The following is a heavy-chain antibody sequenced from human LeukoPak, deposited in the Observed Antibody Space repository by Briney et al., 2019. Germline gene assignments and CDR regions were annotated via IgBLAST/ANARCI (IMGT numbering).Heavy chain of an antibody. CDR1: GYSFNTFF. Sequence: GESLKISCQASGYSFNTFFIAWVRQTPGRGLEWMGIVYPFDSETRYGPSFQGQVTISADKSTSSAYLQWDSLKASDTAMYYCVRHNTGCDYWGQSTRLTVSS. D-gene: IGHD1-14*01. CDR3: VRHNTGCDY. J-gene: IGHJ4*02. V-gene: IGHV5-51*01. CDR2: VYPFDSET.